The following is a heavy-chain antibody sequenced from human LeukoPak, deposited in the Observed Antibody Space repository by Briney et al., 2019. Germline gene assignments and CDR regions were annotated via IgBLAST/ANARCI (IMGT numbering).Heavy chain of an antibody. V-gene: IGHV4-59*12. CDR1: GGSIITTYY. CDR3: ARDLGYTSSSPFWYFDL. D-gene: IGHD6-6*01. J-gene: IGHJ2*01. Sequence: PSETLSLTCTVSGGSIITTYYWSWIRQPPGKGLEWIGYIYYTGSTNYNPSLKSRVTISVDTSKNQFSLKLSSVTAADTAVYYCARDLGYTSSSPFWYFDLWDRGTLVTVSS. CDR2: IYYTGST.